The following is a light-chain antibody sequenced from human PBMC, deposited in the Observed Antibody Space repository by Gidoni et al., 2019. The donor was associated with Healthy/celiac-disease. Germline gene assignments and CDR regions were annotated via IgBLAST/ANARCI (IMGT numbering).Light chain of an antibody. Sequence: SSELTQDPAVSVALGQTVRITCQGDSLRSYYASWYQQKPGQAPVLVIYGKNNRPSGIPDRFSGSSSGNTASLTITGAQAEDEAEYYCNSRDSSGKLFGGGTKLTVL. V-gene: IGLV3-19*01. CDR2: GKN. CDR1: SLRSYY. CDR3: NSRDSSGKL. J-gene: IGLJ2*01.